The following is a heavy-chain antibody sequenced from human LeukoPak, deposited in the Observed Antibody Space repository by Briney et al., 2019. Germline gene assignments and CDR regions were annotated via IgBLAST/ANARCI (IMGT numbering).Heavy chain of an antibody. CDR3: ARRKGGDYTVDY. CDR1: GGSIISRSYY. V-gene: IGHV4-39*01. J-gene: IGHJ4*02. Sequence: SETLSLTCTVSGGSIISRSYYWGWIRQPPGKGLEWIGSIYYSGSTYYNPSLKSRVTISLDTSKNQFSLKLNSVTAADTAVYSCARRKGGDYTVDYWGQGTLVTVSS. CDR2: IYYSGST. D-gene: IGHD4-17*01.